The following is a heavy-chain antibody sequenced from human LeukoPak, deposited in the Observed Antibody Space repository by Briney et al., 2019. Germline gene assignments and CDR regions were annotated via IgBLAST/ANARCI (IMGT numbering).Heavy chain of an antibody. CDR1: GFSFDTYT. CDR3: AIDVIDGLPDYFNY. CDR2: ISHDRVTT. D-gene: IGHD2-21*01. Sequence: GGSLRLSCVASGFSFDTYTMHWVRQAPGKGLEWVAVISHDRVTTFYADSVKGRFTISRDKSKNIQYLQMNALRVDGTAVYYCAIDVIDGLPDYFNYWGQGTLVTVSS. J-gene: IGHJ4*02. V-gene: IGHV3-30-3*01.